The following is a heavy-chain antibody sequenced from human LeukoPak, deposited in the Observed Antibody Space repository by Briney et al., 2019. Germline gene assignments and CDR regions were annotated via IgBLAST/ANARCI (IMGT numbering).Heavy chain of an antibody. CDR1: GFRFDDHG. J-gene: IGHJ4*02. V-gene: IGHV3-23*01. CDR2: IGGSGTSA. Sequence: PGGSLRLSCAASGFRFDDHGMSWVRQAPGKGLEWVSAIGGSGTSAYYADSLKGRFTISRDNSRNTLYLQVNSLRAEDTAVYYCAKDDSAYSYASFDYWGQGTLVTVSS. CDR3: AKDDSAYSYASFDY. D-gene: IGHD5-18*01.